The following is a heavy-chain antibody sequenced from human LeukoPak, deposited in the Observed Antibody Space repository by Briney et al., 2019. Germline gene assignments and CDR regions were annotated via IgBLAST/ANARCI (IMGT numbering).Heavy chain of an antibody. CDR1: GGTFSSYA. CDR2: IIPNSGGT. CDR3: ARDPSSSWDLDY. Sequence: ASVKVSCKASGGTFSSYAISWVRQAPGQGLEWMGGIIPNSGGTNYAQKFQGRVTMTRDTSISTAYMELSRLRSDDTAVYYCARDPSSSWDLDYWGQGTLVTVSS. V-gene: IGHV1-2*02. D-gene: IGHD6-13*01. J-gene: IGHJ4*02.